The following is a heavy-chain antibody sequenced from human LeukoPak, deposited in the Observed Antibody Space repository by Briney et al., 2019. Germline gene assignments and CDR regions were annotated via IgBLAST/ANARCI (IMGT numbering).Heavy chain of an antibody. CDR3: ARHPSGSGWIRAAFDI. J-gene: IGHJ3*02. CDR2: IYYFGST. D-gene: IGHD6-19*01. V-gene: IGHV4-31*03. Sequence: TQTLSLTCTVSGDSIGSGGFYWSWIRQTSGKGLEWIGFIYYFGSTYYNPSLKSRVSISLDTSKNQLSLQLSSVTAADTAVYYCARHPSGSGWIRAAFDIWGQGTMVTVSS. CDR1: GDSIGSGGFY.